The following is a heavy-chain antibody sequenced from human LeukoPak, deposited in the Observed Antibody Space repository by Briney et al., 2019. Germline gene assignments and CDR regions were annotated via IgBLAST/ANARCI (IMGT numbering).Heavy chain of an antibody. D-gene: IGHD1-14*01. V-gene: IGHV4-34*01. CDR2: INHSGST. CDR1: GGSFSGYY. Sequence: SETLSLTCAVYGGSFSGYYWGWIRQPPGKGLEWIGEINHSGSTNYNPSLKSRVTISVDTSKNQFSLKLSSVTAADTAVYYCARGPRYYAFDIWGQGTMVTVSS. J-gene: IGHJ3*02. CDR3: ARGPRYYAFDI.